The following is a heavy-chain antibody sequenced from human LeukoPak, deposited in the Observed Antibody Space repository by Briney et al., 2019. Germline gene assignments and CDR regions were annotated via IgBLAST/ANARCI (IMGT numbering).Heavy chain of an antibody. CDR3: ASAHSSSWYGGVDY. V-gene: IGHV4-59*08. J-gene: IGHJ4*02. CDR1: GGSISSYY. D-gene: IGHD6-13*01. CDR2: IYYSGST. Sequence: SETLSLTCTVSGGSISSYYWSWIRQPPGKGLEWIGYIYYSGSTNYNPSLKSRVTISVDTSKNQFSLKLSSVTAADTAVYYCASAHSSSWYGGVDYWGQGTLVTVSP.